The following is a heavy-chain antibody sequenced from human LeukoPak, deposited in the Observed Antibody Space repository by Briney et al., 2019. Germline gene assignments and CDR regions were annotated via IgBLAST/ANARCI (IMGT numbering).Heavy chain of an antibody. D-gene: IGHD1-26*01. Sequence: GGSLRLSCVVSGFTFSSYWMSWVRQAPGKGLERVANIKQDGSEKYYVDSVKGRFTMSRDNAKNSLYLQMNSLRAEDTAVYYCARVQWELRGVGSYFEYWGQGALVTVSS. CDR1: GFTFSSYW. CDR2: IKQDGSEK. V-gene: IGHV3-7*01. CDR3: ARVQWELRGVGSYFEY. J-gene: IGHJ4*02.